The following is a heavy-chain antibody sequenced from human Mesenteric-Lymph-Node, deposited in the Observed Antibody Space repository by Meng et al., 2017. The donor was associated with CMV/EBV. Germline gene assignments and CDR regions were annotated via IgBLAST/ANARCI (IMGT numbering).Heavy chain of an antibody. V-gene: IGHV3-74*01. D-gene: IGHD2-15*01. CDR2: INSDGSSK. CDR3: TKDIAHTSYYYYYGMDV. Sequence: GESLKISCAASGLTFSDHWMHWVRQAPGKGLVWVSRINSDGSSKRYADSVKGRFTVSRDNAKNTLYLQMNSLSAEDTAVYYCTKDIAHTSYYYYYGMDVWGQGTTVTVSS. CDR1: GLTFSDHW. J-gene: IGHJ6*02.